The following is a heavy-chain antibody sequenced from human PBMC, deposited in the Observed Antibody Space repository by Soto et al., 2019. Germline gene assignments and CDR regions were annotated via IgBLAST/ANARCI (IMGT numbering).Heavy chain of an antibody. D-gene: IGHD5-12*01. CDR1: GYTFTGYY. J-gene: IGHJ6*02. V-gene: IGHV1-2*04. CDR3: ERDAATPVPQSTIKAPLYYYYGMDV. CDR2: INPNSGGT. Sequence: ASVKVSCKASGYTFTGYYMHWVRQAPGQGLEWMGWINPNSGGTNYAQKFQGWVTMTRDTSISTAYRELSRLRSDDTAVYYCERDAATPVPQSTIKAPLYYYYGMDVWGQGTTVTVSS.